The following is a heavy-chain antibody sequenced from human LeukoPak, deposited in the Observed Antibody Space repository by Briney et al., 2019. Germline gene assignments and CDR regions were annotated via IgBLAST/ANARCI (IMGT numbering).Heavy chain of an antibody. Sequence: SVKVSCKASGGTFSSYAISWVRQAPGQGLEWMGRIIPIFGIANYALKFQGRVTITADKSTSTAYMELSSLRSEDTAVYYCARDQWSYYDSQPQRNAAFDIWGQGAMVTVSS. D-gene: IGHD3-22*01. CDR3: ARDQWSYYDSQPQRNAAFDI. V-gene: IGHV1-69*04. CDR1: GGTFSSYA. CDR2: IIPIFGIA. J-gene: IGHJ3*02.